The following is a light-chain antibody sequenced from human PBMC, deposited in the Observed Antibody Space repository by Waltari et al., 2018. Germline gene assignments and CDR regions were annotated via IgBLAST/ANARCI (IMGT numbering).Light chain of an antibody. CDR1: QSVFSTSNREHG. CDR3: QQYYTSPST. Sequence: DIVMTQYPDSLAVSLGERATINCKSSQSVFSTSNREHGLGWYQQKPGQPPKLLFYWASTREPGVPDRFSGSGSGTDFTLTISSLQAEDVALYYCQQYYTSPSTFGQGTRVEIK. CDR2: WAS. V-gene: IGKV4-1*01. J-gene: IGKJ5*01.